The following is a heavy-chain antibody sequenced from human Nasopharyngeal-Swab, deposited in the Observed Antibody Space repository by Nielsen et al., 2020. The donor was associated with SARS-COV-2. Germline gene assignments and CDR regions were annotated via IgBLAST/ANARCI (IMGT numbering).Heavy chain of an antibody. CDR2: INHSGST. Sequence: SETLSLTCAVYGGSFSGYYWSWIRQPPGKGLEWIGEINHSGSTNYNPSLKSRVTISVDTSKNQFSLKLSSVTAADTAVYYCARAGSGSLYAFDIWGQGTMVTVSS. CDR3: ARAGSGSLYAFDI. D-gene: IGHD6-19*01. J-gene: IGHJ3*02. CDR1: GGSFSGYY. V-gene: IGHV4-34*01.